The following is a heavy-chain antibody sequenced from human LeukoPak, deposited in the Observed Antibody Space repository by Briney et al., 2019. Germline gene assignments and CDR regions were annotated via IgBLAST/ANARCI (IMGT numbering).Heavy chain of an antibody. CDR3: ARSISARSGMDV. D-gene: IGHD6-6*01. V-gene: IGHV4-39*01. CDR1: GGSISTYY. Sequence: SETLSLTCTVSGGSISTYYWGWVRQPPGKGLEWIATVYYIGSTYYNPSLKSRVTISVDTSMSQFSLRLRSVTAADTAVYYCARSISARSGMDVWGQGTTVTVSS. CDR2: VYYIGST. J-gene: IGHJ6*02.